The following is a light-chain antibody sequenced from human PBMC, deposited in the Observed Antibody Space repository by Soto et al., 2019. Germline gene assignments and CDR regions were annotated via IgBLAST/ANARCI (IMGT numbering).Light chain of an antibody. CDR1: QSISTY. CDR3: QQSYSTPPGT. J-gene: IGKJ1*01. CDR2: ATS. V-gene: IGKV1-39*01. Sequence: DIQMTQSPSSLSASVGDRVTITCRASQSISTYLIWYQQKPGKAPKLLIYATSSLDSGVPSRFSGSGSGTDFTLTISSLQPEDFATYYCQQSYSTPPGTFGQGTKVEIK.